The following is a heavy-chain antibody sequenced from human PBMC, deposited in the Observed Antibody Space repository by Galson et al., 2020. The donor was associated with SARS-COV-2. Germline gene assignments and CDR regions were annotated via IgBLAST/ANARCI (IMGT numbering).Heavy chain of an antibody. V-gene: IGHV3-21*01. Sequence: GESLKISCAASGFTFSSYSMNWVRQAPGKGLEWVSSISSSSSYIYYADSVKGRFTISRDNAKNSLYLQMNSLRAEDTAVYYCARDEGRDLYGSGRLFDYWGQGTLVTVSS. D-gene: IGHD3-10*01. CDR2: ISSSSSYI. CDR3: ARDEGRDLYGSGRLFDY. CDR1: GFTFSSYS. J-gene: IGHJ4*02.